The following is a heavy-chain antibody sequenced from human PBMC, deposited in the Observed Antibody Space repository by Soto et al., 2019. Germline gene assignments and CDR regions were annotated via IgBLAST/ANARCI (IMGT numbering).Heavy chain of an antibody. Sequence: QLQLQESGPGLVKPSETLSLTCTVSGGSISSSSYYWGWIRQPPGKALEWIGSIYYSGSTYYNPSLKSRVPVAVDTSKDQFSLMMGSGSGADTALYNSARQLKGGRISMGRGAPVAKVVYCGQGTMVTVSS. CDR2: IYYSGST. CDR3: ARQLKGGRISMGRGAPVAKVVY. J-gene: IGHJ4*02. CDR1: GGSISSSSYY. V-gene: IGHV4-39*01. D-gene: IGHD3-10*01.